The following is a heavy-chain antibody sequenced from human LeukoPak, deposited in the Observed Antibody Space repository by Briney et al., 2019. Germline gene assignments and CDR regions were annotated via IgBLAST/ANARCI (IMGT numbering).Heavy chain of an antibody. CDR2: IRYDGSNK. Sequence: GGSLRLSCAASGFTFSTYGMHWVRQAPGKGLQWVTFIRYDGSNKYYADSVKGRFTISRDNSKNTLYLQMNSLRAEDTAVYYCAKTVAGSFYFDYWGQGTLVTVSS. V-gene: IGHV3-30*02. CDR1: GFTFSTYG. D-gene: IGHD6-19*01. J-gene: IGHJ4*02. CDR3: AKTVAGSFYFDY.